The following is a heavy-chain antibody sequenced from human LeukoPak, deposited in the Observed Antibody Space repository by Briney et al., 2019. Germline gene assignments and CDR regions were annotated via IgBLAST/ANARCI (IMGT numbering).Heavy chain of an antibody. D-gene: IGHD3-10*01. J-gene: IGHJ6*04. Sequence: ASVKVSCKASGYTFTSYYMHWVRQAPGQELEWMGIINPSGGSTSYAQKFQGRVTMTRDTSTSTVYMELSSLRSEDTAVYYCARDLWFGESSYGMDVWGKGTTVTVSS. CDR1: GYTFTSYY. CDR2: INPSGGST. CDR3: ARDLWFGESSYGMDV. V-gene: IGHV1-46*01.